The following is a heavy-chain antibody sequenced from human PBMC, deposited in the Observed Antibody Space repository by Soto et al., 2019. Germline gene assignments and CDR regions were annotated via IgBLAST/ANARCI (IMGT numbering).Heavy chain of an antibody. V-gene: IGHV4-59*01. D-gene: IGHD3-10*01. CDR1: GGSISSYY. Sequence: SETLPLTCTVSGGSISSYYCSWIRQPPGKGLEWIGYIYYSGSTNYNPSLKSRVTISVDTSKNQFSLKLSSVTAADTAVYYCARVWGGAFDFWGQGTMVTVSS. CDR2: IYYSGST. J-gene: IGHJ3*01. CDR3: ARVWGGAFDF.